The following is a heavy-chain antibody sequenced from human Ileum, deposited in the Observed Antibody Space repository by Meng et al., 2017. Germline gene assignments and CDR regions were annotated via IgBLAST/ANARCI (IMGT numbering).Heavy chain of an antibody. CDR1: GDSISSGNW. CDR3: ARGIGDIRVGFDY. J-gene: IGHJ4*02. V-gene: IGHV4-4*02. D-gene: IGHD5-12*01. CDR2: IFHGGTT. Sequence: VPVRGAGQGLVKPSGTLSLTCAVSGDSISSGNWWNWVRQSPGKGLEWIGEIFHGGTTNYNPSLKNRVTLLMDKSKNQFSLQLTSVTAADTAVFYCARGIGDIRVGFDYWGQGILVTVSS.